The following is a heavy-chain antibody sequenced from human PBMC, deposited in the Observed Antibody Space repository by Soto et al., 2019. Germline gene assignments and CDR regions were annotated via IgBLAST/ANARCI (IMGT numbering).Heavy chain of an antibody. V-gene: IGHV1-18*01. CDR2: ISAYNGNT. CDR1: GYTFTSYG. D-gene: IGHD5-12*01. Sequence: GASVKVSCKASGYTFTSYGISWVRQAPGQGLEWMGWISAYNGNTNYAQKLQGRVTMTTDTSTSTAYMELRSLRSDDTAVYYCARQRGYSGYDLTRETPGYYYYYMDVWGKGTTVTVSS. J-gene: IGHJ6*03. CDR3: ARQRGYSGYDLTRETPGYYYYYMDV.